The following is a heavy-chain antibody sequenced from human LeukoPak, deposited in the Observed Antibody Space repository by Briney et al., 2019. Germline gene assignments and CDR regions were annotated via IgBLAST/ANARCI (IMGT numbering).Heavy chain of an antibody. Sequence: GGSLRLSCAASGFTFSSYAMSWVRQAPGKGLEWVSAISGSGGSTYYADSVKGRFTISRDNSKNTLYLQMNSLGAEDTAVYYCAKGVVGATLENYWGQGTLVTVSS. CDR3: AKGVVGATLENY. D-gene: IGHD1-26*01. CDR1: GFTFSSYA. J-gene: IGHJ4*02. CDR2: ISGSGGST. V-gene: IGHV3-23*01.